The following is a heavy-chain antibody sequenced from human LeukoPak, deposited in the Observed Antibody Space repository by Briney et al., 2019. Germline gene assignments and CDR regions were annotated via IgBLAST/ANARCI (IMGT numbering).Heavy chain of an antibody. J-gene: IGHJ5*02. D-gene: IGHD3-16*01. CDR2: IYTSGST. Sequence: SETLSLTCTVSGGSISSYYWSWIRQPAGKGLEWIGRIYTSGSTNYNPSLKSRVTMSVDTSKNQFSLKLSSVTAADTAVYYCARGVIFYDYVWGSCNWFDPWGQGTLVTVSS. V-gene: IGHV4-4*07. CDR1: GGSISSYY. CDR3: ARGVIFYDYVWGSCNWFDP.